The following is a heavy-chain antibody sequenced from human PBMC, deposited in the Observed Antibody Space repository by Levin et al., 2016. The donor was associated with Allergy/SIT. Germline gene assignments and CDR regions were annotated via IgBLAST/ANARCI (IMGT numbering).Heavy chain of an antibody. J-gene: IGHJ4*02. D-gene: IGHD3-16*02. V-gene: IGHV3-74*01. CDR3: VVLLSGN. Sequence: WIRQPPGKGLVWVSNIKSDGSSTNYVDSVKGRFTISRDNAKNTLYLQMNSLRAEDTAVYYCVVLLSGNWGQGTLVTVSS. CDR2: IKSDGSST.